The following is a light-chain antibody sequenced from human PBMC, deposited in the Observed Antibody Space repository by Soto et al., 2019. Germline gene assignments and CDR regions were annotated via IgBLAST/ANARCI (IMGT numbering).Light chain of an antibody. J-gene: IGKJ5*01. V-gene: IGKV3-15*01. Sequence: EIVMTQSPAPLAVSPGEIATLSCRASQSVSSNLAWYQQKPGQAPGLLIYGTSTRATGIPARFSGSGSGTDFTLTISSLEPEDFAVYYCQKRSNWPITFGQGTRLEIK. CDR3: QKRSNWPIT. CDR2: GTS. CDR1: QSVSSN.